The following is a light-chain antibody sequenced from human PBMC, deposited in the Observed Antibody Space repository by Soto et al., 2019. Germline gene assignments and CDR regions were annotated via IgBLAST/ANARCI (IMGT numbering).Light chain of an antibody. CDR3: QHYNNWPPYT. Sequence: ILLTQFSSNPSFSPGERATPSCRASQRISSNLAWYQQKPGQAPRLLIYGASTRATGVPARFSGSGSETDFTLTISNLQSEDCAVYYCQHYNNWPPYTFGQGTKVDIK. V-gene: IGKV3D-15*01. CDR1: QRISSN. J-gene: IGKJ2*01. CDR2: GAS.